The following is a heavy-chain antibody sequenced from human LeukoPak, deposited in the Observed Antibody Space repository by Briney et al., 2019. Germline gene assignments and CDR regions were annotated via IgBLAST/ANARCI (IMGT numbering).Heavy chain of an antibody. J-gene: IGHJ3*02. CDR1: GFTFSSYA. CDR2: ISYDGSNK. Sequence: GRSLRLSCAASGFTFSSYAMHWVRQAPGKGLEWVAVISYDGSNKYYADSVKGRFTISRDNSKNTLYLQMNSLRAKDTAVYYCARAGSGLSIGAFDIWGQGTMVTVSS. V-gene: IGHV3-30*04. D-gene: IGHD3-10*01. CDR3: ARAGSGLSIGAFDI.